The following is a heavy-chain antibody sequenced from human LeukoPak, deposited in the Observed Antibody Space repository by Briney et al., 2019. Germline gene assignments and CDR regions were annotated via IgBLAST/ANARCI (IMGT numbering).Heavy chain of an antibody. D-gene: IGHD3-3*01. CDR3: ARARYYDFWSGYSPYYYMDV. V-gene: IGHV4-34*01. CDR1: GGSFSGYY. CDR2: INHSGST. Sequence: SETLSLTCAVCGGSFSGYYWSWLRQPPGKGREGIGEINHSGSTNYNPSLTSRVTISVDTCKNQCSLKLSSVTAADTAVYYCARARYYDFWSGYSPYYYMDVWGKGTTVTVSS. J-gene: IGHJ6*03.